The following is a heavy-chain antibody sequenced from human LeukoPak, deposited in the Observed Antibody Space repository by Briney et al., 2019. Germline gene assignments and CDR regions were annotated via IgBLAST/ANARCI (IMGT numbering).Heavy chain of an antibody. Sequence: PGGSLRLSCAASGFIFSSYAMSWVRQGLGQGLEWISVILPGGVTHYTDSLKDRFAISIDSSKNLLFLQMDSLRAEDTALYFCVRERDYDTYFDFWGRGTLVTVS. CDR1: GFIFSSYA. D-gene: IGHD3-9*01. CDR2: ILPGGVT. CDR3: VRERDYDTYFDF. J-gene: IGHJ4*02. V-gene: IGHV3-23*01.